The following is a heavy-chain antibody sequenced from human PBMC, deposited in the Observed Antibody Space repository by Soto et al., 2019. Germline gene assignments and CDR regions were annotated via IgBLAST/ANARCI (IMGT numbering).Heavy chain of an antibody. J-gene: IGHJ6*02. CDR2: ISAYNGNT. D-gene: IGHD6-19*01. Sequence: QVQLVQSGAEVKKPGASVKVSCKASGYTFTSYGISWVRQAPGQGLEWMGWISAYNGNTNYAQKLQGRVTMTKGTSPSTAYMELRSLRSDDTAVYYCARAAVAGLYYYYGMDVWGQGTTVTVSS. CDR1: GYTFTSYG. CDR3: ARAAVAGLYYYYGMDV. V-gene: IGHV1-18*01.